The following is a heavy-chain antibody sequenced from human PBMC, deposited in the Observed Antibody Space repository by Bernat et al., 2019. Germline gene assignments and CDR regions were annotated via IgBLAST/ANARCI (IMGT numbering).Heavy chain of an antibody. CDR3: ARDYMITFGGVTYYFDY. CDR1: GFTFSSYA. J-gene: IGHJ4*02. CDR2: ISYDGSNK. V-gene: IGHV3-30*01. Sequence: QVQLVESGGDVVQPGRSLRLSCAASGFTFSSYAMHWVRQAPGKGLEWVAVISYDGSNKYYADSVKGRFTISRDNSKNTLYLQMNSLRAEDTAVYYCARDYMITFGGVTYYFDYWGQGTLVTVSS. D-gene: IGHD3-16*01.